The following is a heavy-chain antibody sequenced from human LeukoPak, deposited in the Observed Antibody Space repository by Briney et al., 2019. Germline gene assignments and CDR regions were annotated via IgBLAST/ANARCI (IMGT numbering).Heavy chain of an antibody. CDR3: AKGSSGWPEVGWGIDY. Sequence: GGSLSLSCAASGFTFSTYAISWVRKAPGPELELVSAISGNGGGGYYADSVKGLFTISRDNSKNTLYLQMNSLRADDTALYYCAKGSSGWPEVGWGIDYWGQGTLVTVSS. CDR2: ISGNGGGG. V-gene: IGHV3-23*01. J-gene: IGHJ4*02. D-gene: IGHD6-19*01. CDR1: GFTFSTYA.